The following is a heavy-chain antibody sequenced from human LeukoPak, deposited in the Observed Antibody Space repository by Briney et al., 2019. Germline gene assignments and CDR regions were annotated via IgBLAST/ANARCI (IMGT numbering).Heavy chain of an antibody. CDR2: ISSSSYI. Sequence: GGSLRLSCAASGFTFSSYSMNWVRQAPGKGLEWVSSISSSSYIYYADSVKGRFTISRDNAKNSLYLQMNSLRAEDTAVYYCARDSLAVVPGGPDYWGQGTLVTVSS. CDR3: ARDSLAVVPGGPDY. CDR1: GFTFSSYS. D-gene: IGHD2-15*01. V-gene: IGHV3-21*01. J-gene: IGHJ4*02.